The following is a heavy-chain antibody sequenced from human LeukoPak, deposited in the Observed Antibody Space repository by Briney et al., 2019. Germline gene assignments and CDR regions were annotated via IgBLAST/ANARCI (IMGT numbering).Heavy chain of an antibody. Sequence: SSETLSLTCTVSGDSINSFYWSWIRQPAGKGLEWIGRIYTSGSTNFSPSLKSRVTMSVDTSKNQFSLKLSSVTAADTAVYYCARDVVAAAGSFDYWGQGTQVTVSS. V-gene: IGHV4-4*07. CDR2: IYTSGST. D-gene: IGHD6-13*01. CDR1: GDSINSFY. J-gene: IGHJ4*02. CDR3: ARDVVAAAGSFDY.